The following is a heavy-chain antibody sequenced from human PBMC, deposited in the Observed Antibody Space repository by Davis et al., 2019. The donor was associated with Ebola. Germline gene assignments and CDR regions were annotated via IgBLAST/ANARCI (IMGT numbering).Heavy chain of an antibody. D-gene: IGHD6-19*01. J-gene: IGHJ4*02. CDR2: IWYDGSNK. V-gene: IGHV3-33*01. CDR1: GFTFSSYG. CDR3: ARDIAVAGTIGFDY. Sequence: GGSLRLSCAASGFTFSSYGMHWVRQAPGKGLEWVAVIWYDGSNKYYADSVKGRFTISRDNSKNTLYLQMNSLRAEDTAVYYCARDIAVAGTIGFDYWGQGTLVTVSS.